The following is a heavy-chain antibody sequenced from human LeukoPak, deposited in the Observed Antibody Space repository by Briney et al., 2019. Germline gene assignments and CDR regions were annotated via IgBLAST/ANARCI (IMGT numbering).Heavy chain of an antibody. Sequence: GGSLRLSCGASGFTFSSYVMHWVRQAPGKGLEWVAVISYDGVNKYYADSLKDRFTISRDNSRNTLFLQMNSLRGDDSAVYYCARDLSAAGRNYFDYWGQGTLVTVSS. D-gene: IGHD6-13*01. CDR2: ISYDGVNK. J-gene: IGHJ4*02. V-gene: IGHV3-30*04. CDR3: ARDLSAAGRNYFDY. CDR1: GFTFSSYV.